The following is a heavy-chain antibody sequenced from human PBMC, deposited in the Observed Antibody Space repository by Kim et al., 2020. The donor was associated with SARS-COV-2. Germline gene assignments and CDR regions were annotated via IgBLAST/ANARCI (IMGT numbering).Heavy chain of an antibody. CDR2: ISYDGSNK. J-gene: IGHJ4*01. CDR1: GFTFSSYG. Sequence: GGSLRLSCAASGFTFSSYGMHWVRQAPGKGLEWVAIISYDGSNKYYADSVKGRFTTSRDNSKNTLYLQLNNLRVEDTAVYYCAKGNTAMRTGRGFYDYWG. CDR3: AKGNTAMRTGRGFYDY. D-gene: IGHD5-18*01. V-gene: IGHV3-30*18.